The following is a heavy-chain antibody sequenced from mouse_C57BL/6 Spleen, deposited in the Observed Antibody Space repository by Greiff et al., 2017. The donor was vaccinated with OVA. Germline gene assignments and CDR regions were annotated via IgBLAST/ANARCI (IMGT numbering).Heavy chain of an antibody. CDR2: INPNNGGT. Sequence: VQLQQSGPELVKPGASVKISCKASGYTFTDYYMNWVKQSHGKSLEWIGDINPNNGGTSYNQKFKGKATLTVDKSSSTAYMELRSLTSEDSAVYYCARGRYYGSSYDYFDYWGQGTTLTVSS. V-gene: IGHV1-26*01. CDR1: GYTFTDYY. J-gene: IGHJ2*01. CDR3: ARGRYYGSSYDYFDY. D-gene: IGHD1-1*01.